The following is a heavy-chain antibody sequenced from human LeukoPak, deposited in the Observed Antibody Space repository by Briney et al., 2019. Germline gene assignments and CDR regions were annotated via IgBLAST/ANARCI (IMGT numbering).Heavy chain of an antibody. CDR2: IYYSGST. CDR3: ARREWELPLSY. J-gene: IGHJ4*02. D-gene: IGHD1-26*01. CDR1: GGSISSYY. V-gene: IGHV4-59*01. Sequence: SETLSLTCTVSGGSISSYYWSWIRQPPGKGLEWIGYIYYSGSTNYNPSLKSRVTISVDTSKNQFSLKLSSVTAADTAVYYCARREWELPLSYWGQGTLVTVSS.